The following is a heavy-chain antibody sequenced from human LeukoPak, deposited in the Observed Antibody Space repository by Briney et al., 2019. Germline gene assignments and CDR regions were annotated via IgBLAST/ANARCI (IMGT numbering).Heavy chain of an antibody. D-gene: IGHD3-3*01. V-gene: IGHV3-21*01. Sequence: GGSLRLSCAASGFTFSSYSMNWVRQAPGKGLEWVSSISSSSSYIYYADSVKGRFTISRDNAKNSLYLQMNSLRAEDTAVYYCARGSPIFGVVSDYYYYYGMDVWGQGTTVTVSS. CDR2: ISSSSSYI. J-gene: IGHJ6*02. CDR1: GFTFSSYS. CDR3: ARGSPIFGVVSDYYYYYGMDV.